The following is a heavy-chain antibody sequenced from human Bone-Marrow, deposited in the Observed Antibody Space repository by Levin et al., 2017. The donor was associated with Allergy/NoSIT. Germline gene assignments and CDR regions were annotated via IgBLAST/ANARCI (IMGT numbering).Heavy chain of an antibody. CDR2: ISTSSRTI. V-gene: IGHV3-48*01. D-gene: IGHD6-19*01. Sequence: GGSLRLSCAASGFTFSSYNMNWVRQAPGKGLEWVSYISTSSRTIYYTDSVKGRFTISRDNAKNSLYLQMNGLRAEDTALYYCTRRTTGWSIDVWGQGTMVTVSS. CDR3: TRRTTGWSIDV. J-gene: IGHJ3*01. CDR1: GFTFSSYN.